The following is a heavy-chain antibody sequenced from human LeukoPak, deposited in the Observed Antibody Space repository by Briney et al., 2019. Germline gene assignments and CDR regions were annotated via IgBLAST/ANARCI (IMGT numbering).Heavy chain of an antibody. J-gene: IGHJ3*02. CDR1: GGSFSGYY. Sequence: SETLSLTCAVYGGSFSGYYWSWIRQPPGKGLEWIGEINHSGSTNYNPSLKSRVTISVDTSKNQFSLKLSSVTAADTAVYYCARAAFDIWGQGTMVTVSS. CDR2: INHSGST. V-gene: IGHV4-34*01. CDR3: ARAAFDI.